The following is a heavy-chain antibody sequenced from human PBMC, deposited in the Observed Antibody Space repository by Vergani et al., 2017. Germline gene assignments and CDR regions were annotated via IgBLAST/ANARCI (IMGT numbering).Heavy chain of an antibody. CDR1: GYSISSGYY. Sequence: QVQLQESGPGLVKPSETLSLTCAVSGYSISSGYYWGWLRQPPGKGLEWIGSIYHSGSTYYNPSLKSRVTISVDTSKNQFSLKLSSVTAADTAVYYCARVFKGDYYGSSGYWYFDYWGQGTLVTVSS. CDR2: IYHSGST. CDR3: ARVFKGDYYGSSGYWYFDY. D-gene: IGHD3-22*01. V-gene: IGHV4-38-2*01. J-gene: IGHJ4*02.